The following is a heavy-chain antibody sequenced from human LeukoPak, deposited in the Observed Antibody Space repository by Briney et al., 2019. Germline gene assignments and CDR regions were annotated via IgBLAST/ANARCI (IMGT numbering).Heavy chain of an antibody. V-gene: IGHV3-30-3*01. CDR3: ARSVVVPAAIGY. J-gene: IGHJ4*02. CDR2: ISYDGSNK. D-gene: IGHD2-2*02. CDR1: GFTFSSYA. Sequence: PGGSLRLSCAASGFTFSSYAMHWVRQAPGKGLEWVAVISYDGSNKYYADSVKGRFTISRDNSKNTLYLQMNSLRAEDTAVYYCARSVVVPAAIGYWGQGTLVTVSS.